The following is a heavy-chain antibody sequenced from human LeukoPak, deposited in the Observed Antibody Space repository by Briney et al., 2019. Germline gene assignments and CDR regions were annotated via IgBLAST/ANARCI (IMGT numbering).Heavy chain of an antibody. CDR3: ARVGMVGPVDY. J-gene: IGHJ4*02. CDR1: GGSFSGYY. CDR2: INHSGST. Sequence: KPSETLSLTCAVYGGSFSGYYWSWTRQPPGKGLEWIGEINHSGSTNYNPSLKSRVTISVDTSKNQFSLKLSSVTAADTAVYYCARVGMVGPVDYWGQGTLVTVSS. D-gene: IGHD1-26*01. V-gene: IGHV4-34*01.